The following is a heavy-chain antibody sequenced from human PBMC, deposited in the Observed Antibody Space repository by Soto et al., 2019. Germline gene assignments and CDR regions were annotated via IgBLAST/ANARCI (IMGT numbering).Heavy chain of an antibody. CDR3: ARKQSGTMSES. D-gene: IGHD1-1*01. CDR1: GGTFSSYA. J-gene: IGHJ4*02. Sequence: GASVKVSCKASGGTFSSYAISWVRQAPGQGLEWMGGIIPIFGTADYAQKFQGRVTITADESTSTAYMELSSLRSEDTAMYFCARKQSGTMSESWGPGTLVTVSS. V-gene: IGHV1-69*13. CDR2: IIPIFGTA.